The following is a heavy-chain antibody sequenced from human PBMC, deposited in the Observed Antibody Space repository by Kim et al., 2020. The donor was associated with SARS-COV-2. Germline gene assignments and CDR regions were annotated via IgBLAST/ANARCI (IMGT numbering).Heavy chain of an antibody. CDR3: AVDYYDSSGYNWFDP. Sequence: SVKVSCKASGGTFSSYAISWVRQAPGQGLEWMGGIIPIFGTANYAQKFQGRVTITADESTSTAYMELSSLRSEDTAVYYCAVDYYDSSGYNWFDPWGQGTLVTVSS. J-gene: IGHJ5*02. CDR2: IIPIFGTA. CDR1: GGTFSSYA. D-gene: IGHD3-22*01. V-gene: IGHV1-69*13.